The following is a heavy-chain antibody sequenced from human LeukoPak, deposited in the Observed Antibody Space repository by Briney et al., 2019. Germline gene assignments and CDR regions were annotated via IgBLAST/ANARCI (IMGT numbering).Heavy chain of an antibody. CDR1: GYDFSTYW. CDR2: IDPSDSYT. D-gene: IGHD1-26*01. J-gene: IGHJ4*02. V-gene: IGHV5-10-1*01. Sequence: GESLKISCKGLGYDFSTYWNAWVRQRPGKGLEWMGRIDPSDSYTKYSPSFQGHVTISADKSISTAYLQWSSLKASDTAMYYCARHQGVGATDYWGQGTLVTVSS. CDR3: ARHQGVGATDY.